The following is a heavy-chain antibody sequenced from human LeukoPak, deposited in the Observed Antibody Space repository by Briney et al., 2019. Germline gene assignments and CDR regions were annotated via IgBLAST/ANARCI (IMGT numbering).Heavy chain of an antibody. CDR1: GYTFTCYY. V-gene: IGHV1-2*06. J-gene: IGHJ4*02. CDR3: ASIISDYGDYGSY. CDR2: INPNSGGT. Sequence: GASVKVSCKASGYTFTCYYMHWVRQAPGQGLEWMGRINPNSGGTNYAQKFQGRVTMTRATSISTAYMELSRLRSDDTAVYYCASIISDYGDYGSYWGQGTLVTVSS. D-gene: IGHD4-17*01.